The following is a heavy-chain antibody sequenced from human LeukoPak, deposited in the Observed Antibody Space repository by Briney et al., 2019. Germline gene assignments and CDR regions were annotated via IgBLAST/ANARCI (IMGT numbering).Heavy chain of an antibody. V-gene: IGHV3-66*01. CDR1: GFTFSNYG. CDR3: ARESRWNYYDSSGYYYYFDY. D-gene: IGHD3-22*01. Sequence: PGRSLRLSCAASGFTFSNYGMHWVRQAPGKGLEWVSVIYSGGSTYYADSVKGRFTISRDNSKNTLYLQMNSLRAEDTAVYYCARESRWNYYDSSGYYYYFDYWGQGTLVTVSS. CDR2: IYSGGST. J-gene: IGHJ4*02.